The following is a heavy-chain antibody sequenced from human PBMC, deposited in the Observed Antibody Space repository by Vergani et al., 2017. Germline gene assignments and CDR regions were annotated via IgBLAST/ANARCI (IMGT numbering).Heavy chain of an antibody. CDR2: IIPIFGTA. D-gene: IGHD3-22*01. CDR3: ARGRYYYDSSGYPFDY. CDR1: GGTFSSYA. Sequence: QVQLVQSGAEVKKPGSSVKVSCKASGGTFSSYAISWVRQAPGQGLEWMGGIIPIFGTANYAQKFQGRVTITADESTSTAYMELSSLRSEDTAVYYWARGRYYYDSSGYPFDYWGQGTLVTVSS. J-gene: IGHJ4*02. V-gene: IGHV1-69*01.